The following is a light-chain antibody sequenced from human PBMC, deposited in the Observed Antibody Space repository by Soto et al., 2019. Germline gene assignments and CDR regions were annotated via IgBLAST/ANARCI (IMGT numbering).Light chain of an antibody. J-gene: IGKJ5*01. CDR1: DNIGPW. CDR3: QHYNAYSRT. V-gene: IGKV1-5*03. Sequence: DIQMTQSPSTLSASIGDRVAITCRASDNIGPWVAWYQQKPGKAPKLLIYKASTLETGAPSRFAGSGSGTGSTLTITRLQPDDFATYYCQHYNAYSRTFGQGTRLEVK. CDR2: KAS.